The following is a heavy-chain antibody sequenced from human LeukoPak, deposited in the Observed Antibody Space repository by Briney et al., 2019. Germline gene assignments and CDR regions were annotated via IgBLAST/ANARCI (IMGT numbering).Heavy chain of an antibody. Sequence: GGSLRLSCSASGFPFNAYAIHWVRQAPGKGLEYVAGISSNGDNTDFADSAKGRFTISRDNSKSTLFLQMNSLRAEDTAVYFCTRDSALLGVAFDLWGQGTVVTVSS. CDR2: ISSNGDNT. D-gene: IGHD2-15*01. J-gene: IGHJ3*01. CDR3: TRDSALLGVAFDL. V-gene: IGHV3-64D*06. CDR1: GFPFNAYA.